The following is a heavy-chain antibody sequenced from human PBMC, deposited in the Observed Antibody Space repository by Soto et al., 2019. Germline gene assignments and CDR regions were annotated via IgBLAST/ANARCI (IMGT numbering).Heavy chain of an antibody. CDR1: GGTFSSYA. J-gene: IGHJ1*01. Sequence: QVQLVQSGAEVKKPGSSVKVSCKASGGTFSSYAISWVRQAPGQGLEWMGGIIPIFGTANYAQKFQGRVTITADESTSTDYMELSSLRSEDTAVYYCARAVGRYCSGGSCYSQYFQHWGQGTLVTVSS. V-gene: IGHV1-69*01. CDR3: ARAVGRYCSGGSCYSQYFQH. D-gene: IGHD2-15*01. CDR2: IIPIFGTA.